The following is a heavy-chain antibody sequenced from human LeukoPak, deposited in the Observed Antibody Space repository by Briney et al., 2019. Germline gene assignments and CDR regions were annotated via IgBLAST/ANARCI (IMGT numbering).Heavy chain of an antibody. CDR1: GGSISSYY. D-gene: IGHD3-10*01. V-gene: IGHV4-59*01. CDR2: IYYSGGS. Sequence: SETLSLTCTVSGGSISSYYWSWIRQPPGKGLEWSGYIYYSGGSNYNPSLTGRGTISVATSNNQFSLKLSSVTAADTAVYYWARTMVRGAGWAPFDIWGQGTMVTVSS. J-gene: IGHJ3*02. CDR3: ARTMVRGAGWAPFDI.